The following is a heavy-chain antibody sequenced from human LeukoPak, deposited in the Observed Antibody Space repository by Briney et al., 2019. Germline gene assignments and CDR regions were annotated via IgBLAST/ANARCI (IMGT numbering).Heavy chain of an antibody. CDR1: GYSFTSYW. D-gene: IGHD3-10*01. CDR2: IYPGDSDT. Sequence: GESLQISCKGSGYSFTSYWIGWVRQMPGKSLEWMGIIYPGDSDTRYSPSFQGQVTISADKSISTAYLQWSSLKASDTAMYYCARHSYYGSGSLYYYYGMDVWGQGTTVTVSS. J-gene: IGHJ6*02. CDR3: ARHSYYGSGSLYYYYGMDV. V-gene: IGHV5-51*01.